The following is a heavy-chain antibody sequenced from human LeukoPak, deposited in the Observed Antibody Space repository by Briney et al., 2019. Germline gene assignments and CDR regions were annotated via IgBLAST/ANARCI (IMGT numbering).Heavy chain of an antibody. CDR2: IYYSGST. D-gene: IGHD4-17*01. CDR3: ARDSPYNFDDYGDYDGWFDP. V-gene: IGHV4-59*12. CDR1: GGSISSYY. J-gene: IGHJ5*02. Sequence: SETLSLTCTVSGGSISSYYWSWIRQPPGKGLEWIGYIYYSGSTNYNPSLKSRVTISVDTSKNQFSLKLSSVTAADTAVYYCARDSPYNFDDYGDYDGWFDPWGQGTLVTVSS.